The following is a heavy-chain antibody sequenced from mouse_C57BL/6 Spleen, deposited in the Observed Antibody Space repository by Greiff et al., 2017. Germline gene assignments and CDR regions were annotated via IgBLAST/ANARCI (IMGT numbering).Heavy chain of an antibody. CDR3: TGLLSRAY. V-gene: IGHV6-3*01. CDR2: ISLKSDNYGT. CDR1: GFTFSNYW. J-gene: IGHJ3*01. Sequence: EVKVEESGGGLVQPGGSMKLSCVASGFTFSNYWMNWVRQSPEKGLEWVAQISLKSDNYGTDYAESVKGRFTITRDDSKSSVYLQMNNLRAEDTGIYYCTGLLSRAYWGKGTLVTVSA. D-gene: IGHD2-10*01.